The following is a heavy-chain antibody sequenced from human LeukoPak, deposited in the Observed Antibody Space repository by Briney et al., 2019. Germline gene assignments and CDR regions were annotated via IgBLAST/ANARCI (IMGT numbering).Heavy chain of an antibody. CDR3: AKGHAYRGDYFDY. Sequence: EASVKVSCKASGYTFTGYYMHWVRQAPGQGLEWMGWINPNSGGTNYAQKFQGRVTMTRDTSISTAYMELSRLRSDDTAVYYCAKGHAYRGDYFDYWGQGTLVTVSS. CDR1: GYTFTGYY. D-gene: IGHD3-10*01. V-gene: IGHV1-2*02. J-gene: IGHJ4*02. CDR2: INPNSGGT.